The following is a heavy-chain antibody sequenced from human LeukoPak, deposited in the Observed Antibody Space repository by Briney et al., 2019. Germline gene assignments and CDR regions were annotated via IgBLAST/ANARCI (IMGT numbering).Heavy chain of an antibody. V-gene: IGHV4-61*02. D-gene: IGHD5-24*01. CDR2: IYTSGST. CDR1: GGSISSGSYY. Sequence: PSETLSLTCTVSGGSISSGSYYWSWIRQPAGKGLEWIGRIYTSGSTNYNPSLKSRVTISVDTSKNQFSLKPSSVTAADTAVYYCARDRRDGYNSAFDYWGQGTLVTVSS. CDR3: ARDRRDGYNSAFDY. J-gene: IGHJ4*02.